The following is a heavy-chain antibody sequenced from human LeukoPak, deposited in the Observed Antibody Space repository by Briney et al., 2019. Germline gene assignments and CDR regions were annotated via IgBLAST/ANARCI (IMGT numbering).Heavy chain of an antibody. J-gene: IGHJ4*02. CDR1: GFTFSSYG. D-gene: IGHD3-10*01. V-gene: IGHV3-30*02. Sequence: GGSLRLSCAASGFTFSSYGMHWVRQAPGKGLEWVAFIRYDGSNKYYADSVKGRFTISRDNSKNILYLQMNSLRAEDTAVYYCAEAQGSGTYYNYFDFWGQGTLVTVSS. CDR3: AEAQGSGTYYNYFDF. CDR2: IRYDGSNK.